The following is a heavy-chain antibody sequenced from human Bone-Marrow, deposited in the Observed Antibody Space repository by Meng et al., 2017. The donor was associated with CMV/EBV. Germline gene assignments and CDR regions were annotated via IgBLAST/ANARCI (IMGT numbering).Heavy chain of an antibody. CDR3: ARGGVVVNGAPFDY. CDR1: GGSFSGYY. J-gene: IGHJ4*02. V-gene: IGHV4-34*01. Sequence: VDLTQWGAELLKPSETRSLTCAVYGGSFSGYYWSWIRQPPGKGLEWIGEINHSGSTNYNPSLKSRVTISVDTSKNQFSLKLSSVTAADTAVYYCARGGVVVNGAPFDYWGQGTLVTVSS. CDR2: INHSGST. D-gene: IGHD3-22*01.